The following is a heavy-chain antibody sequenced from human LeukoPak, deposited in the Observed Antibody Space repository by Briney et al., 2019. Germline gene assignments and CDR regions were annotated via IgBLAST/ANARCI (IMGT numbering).Heavy chain of an antibody. CDR3: ARGSGGGSYRTFDY. J-gene: IGHJ4*02. D-gene: IGHD3-16*02. CDR1: GGSISSYY. Sequence: PSETLSLTCTVSGGSISSYYWSWIRQPPGKGLEWIGYIYYSGSTSYNPSLTSRVTISLDTSENQFSLNLSSVTAADTAVYYCARGSGGGSYRTFDYWGQGTLVTVSS. V-gene: IGHV4-59*01. CDR2: IYYSGST.